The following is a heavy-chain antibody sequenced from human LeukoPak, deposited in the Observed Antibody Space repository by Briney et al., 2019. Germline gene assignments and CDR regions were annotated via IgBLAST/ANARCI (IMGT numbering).Heavy chain of an antibody. CDR1: GGSISSGGYY. Sequence: SETLSLTCTVSGGSISSGGYYWSWIRQPPGKGLEWIGYIYHSGSAYYNPSLKSRVTISVDRSKSQFSLKLSSVTAADTAVYYCARRGGSFDYWGQGTLVTVSS. CDR3: ARRGGSFDY. V-gene: IGHV4-30-2*01. CDR2: IYHSGSA. D-gene: IGHD6-25*01. J-gene: IGHJ4*02.